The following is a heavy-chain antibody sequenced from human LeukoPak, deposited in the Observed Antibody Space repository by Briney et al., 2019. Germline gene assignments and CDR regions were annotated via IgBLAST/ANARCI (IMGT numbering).Heavy chain of an antibody. CDR1: GFTFSIYA. Sequence: GGSLRLSCAASGFTFSIYAMSWVRQAPGKGLEWVSAISGSRGSTYYADSVKGRFTIARDNAKNSVYLEMNSLRADDTAVYYCARSARLMKGVVEVTALDDWGQGTLVTVSS. CDR2: ISGSRGST. CDR3: ARSARLMKGVVEVTALDD. J-gene: IGHJ4*02. D-gene: IGHD3-3*01. V-gene: IGHV3-23*01.